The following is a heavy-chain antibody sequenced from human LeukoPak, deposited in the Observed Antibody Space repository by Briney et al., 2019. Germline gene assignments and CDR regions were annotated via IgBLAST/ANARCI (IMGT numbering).Heavy chain of an antibody. J-gene: IGHJ4*02. CDR2: IIPIFGTA. D-gene: IGHD3-22*01. Sequence: SVKVSCKAPGGTFSSYAISWVRQAPGQGLEWMGGIIPIFGTANYAQKFQGRVTITADESTSTAYMELSSLRSEDTAVYYCAGEPYYYDSSGYYFSWGQGTLVTVSS. CDR3: AGEPYYYDSSGYYFS. CDR1: GGTFSSYA. V-gene: IGHV1-69*13.